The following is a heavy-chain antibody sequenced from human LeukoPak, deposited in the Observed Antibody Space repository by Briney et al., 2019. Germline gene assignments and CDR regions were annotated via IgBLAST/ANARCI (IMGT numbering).Heavy chain of an antibody. CDR3: ARDHFISTMVRGGYYYYGMDV. V-gene: IGHV3-53*01. CDR1: GFTVSSNY. CDR2: IYSGGST. J-gene: IGHJ6*02. Sequence: GGSLRLSCAASGFTVSSNYMSWVRQAPGKGLEWVSVIYSGGSTYYADSVKGRFTISRDNSKNTLYLQMNSLRAEDTAVYYCARDHFISTMVRGGYYYYGMDVWGQGTTVTVSS. D-gene: IGHD3-10*01.